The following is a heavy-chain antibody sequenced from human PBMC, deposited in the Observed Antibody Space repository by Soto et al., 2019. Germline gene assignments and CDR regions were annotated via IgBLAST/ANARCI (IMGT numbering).Heavy chain of an antibody. J-gene: IGHJ5*02. Sequence: CVACTVSPACLSEFYWILMRKSAGEGLEWIGRIYATGTTDYNLSLKSRVMMSVDTSKKQCSLKWRAVTAADRAVYYCVRDRTTTLRDWFDPGGQG. CDR2: IYATGTT. V-gene: IGHV4-4*07. CDR3: VRDRTTTLRDWFDP. D-gene: IGHD1-1*01. CDR1: PACLSEFY.